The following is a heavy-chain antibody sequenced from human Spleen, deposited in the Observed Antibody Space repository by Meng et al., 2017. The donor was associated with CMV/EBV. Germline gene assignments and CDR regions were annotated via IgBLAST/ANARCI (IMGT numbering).Heavy chain of an antibody. CDR3: ARVRPRYYHYGMDV. CDR1: GGSIISSSYY. J-gene: IGHJ6*02. Sequence: SETLSLTCTVSGGSIISSSYYWGWIRQPPGKGLEWIGSLYHTGSTQYNPSLKSRVTISVDTSKNQFSLKLRSVTAADTAVYYCARVRPRYYHYGMDVWGQGTTVTVSS. CDR2: LYHTGST. V-gene: IGHV4-39*07.